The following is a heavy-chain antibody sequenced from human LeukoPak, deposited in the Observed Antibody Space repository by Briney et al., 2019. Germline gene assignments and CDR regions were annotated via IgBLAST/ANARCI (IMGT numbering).Heavy chain of an antibody. CDR3: RIGRFGEEY. J-gene: IGHJ4*02. V-gene: IGHV4-59*08. D-gene: IGHD3-10*01. CDR1: GGSISSYY. CDR2: IYYSGST. Sequence: SETLSLTCTVSGGSISSYYWSWIRHPPGKGLELIGYIYYSGSTNYNPSLKSRVTISVDTSKNQFSLKLSSVTAADTAVYYCRIGRFGEEYWGQGTLVTVSS.